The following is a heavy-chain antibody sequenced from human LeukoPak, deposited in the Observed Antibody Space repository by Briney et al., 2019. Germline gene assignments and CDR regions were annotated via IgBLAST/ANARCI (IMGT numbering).Heavy chain of an antibody. CDR3: ARAGYSSSWYSD. D-gene: IGHD6-13*01. J-gene: IGHJ4*02. CDR2: ISRSSSTI. V-gene: IGHV3-48*01. CDR1: GFTFSTYS. Sequence: AGGSLRLSCAGSGFTFSTYSMNWVRQAPGKGLEWVSDISRSSSTIYYADSVKGRFTISRDNAKNSLYLQMNSLRAEDTAVYYCARAGYSSSWYSDWGQGTLVTVSS.